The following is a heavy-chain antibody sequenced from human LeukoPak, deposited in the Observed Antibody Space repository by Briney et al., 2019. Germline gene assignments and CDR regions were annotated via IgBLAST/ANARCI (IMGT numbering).Heavy chain of an antibody. D-gene: IGHD2-8*01. CDR2: IYTGVST. CDR1: GLTVSSNY. V-gene: IGHV3-66*04. Sequence: GGSLRLSCAASGLTVSSNYMNWVRQAPGRGLEWVSVIYTGVSTYYAGSVKGRFTISRDNSKNTLYLQMNSLRADDTAVYYCARRVNTWFDPWGQGTLVTVSS. CDR3: ARRVNTWFDP. J-gene: IGHJ5*02.